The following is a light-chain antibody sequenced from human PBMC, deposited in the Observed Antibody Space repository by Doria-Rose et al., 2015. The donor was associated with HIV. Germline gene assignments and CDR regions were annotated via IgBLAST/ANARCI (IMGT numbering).Light chain of an antibody. CDR3: QQYYSYPPT. J-gene: IGKJ1*01. V-gene: IGKV1-8*01. CDR1: QDISNY. CDR2: AAS. Sequence: AIRMTQPPSSLSASTGDRVTITCRASQDISNYLAWYQQKPGKAPKLLIYAASTLQSGVPSRFSGSGSGTAFTLTISYLQSEDFATYYCQQYYSYPPTFGQGTKVEVK.